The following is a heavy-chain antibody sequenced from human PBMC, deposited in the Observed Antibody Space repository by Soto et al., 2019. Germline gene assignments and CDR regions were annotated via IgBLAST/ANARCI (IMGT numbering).Heavy chain of an antibody. CDR3: AKDRGYSYANCGGGFDY. CDR2: ISYDGSNK. CDR1: GFTFSSYG. D-gene: IGHD5-18*01. Sequence: QVQLVESGGGVVQPGRSLRLSCAASGFTFSSYGMHWVRQAPGKGLEWVAVISYDGSNKYYADSVKGRFTISRDNSKNTLYLQMNSLRAEDTAVYYCAKDRGYSYANCGGGFDYWGQGTLVTVSS. V-gene: IGHV3-30*18. J-gene: IGHJ4*02.